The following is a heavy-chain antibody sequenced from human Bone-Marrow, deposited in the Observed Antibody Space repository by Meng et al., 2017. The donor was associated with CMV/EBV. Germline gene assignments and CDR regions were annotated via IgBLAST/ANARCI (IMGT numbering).Heavy chain of an antibody. D-gene: IGHD3-22*01. CDR1: EYTFIDHH. J-gene: IGHJ4*02. CDR2: INPYSGDT. V-gene: IGHV1-2*02. Sequence: SVKVSCQPSEYTFIDHHMHWVRQAPEQGLDWMGWINPYSGDTKYAQKFQGRFPLSRDTSISPAYMDQSRLRSNDTAVYYCQTKDYYDSSGCDYWGQGTLVTISS. CDR3: QTKDYYDSSGCDY.